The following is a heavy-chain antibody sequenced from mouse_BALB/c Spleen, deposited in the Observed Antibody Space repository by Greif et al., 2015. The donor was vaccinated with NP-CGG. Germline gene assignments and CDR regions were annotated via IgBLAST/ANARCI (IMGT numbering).Heavy chain of an antibody. CDR3: ARHNYGSSYWYFDV. J-gene: IGHJ1*01. CDR2: ISSGGSYT. CDR1: GFTFSSYG. V-gene: IGHV5-6*01. D-gene: IGHD1-1*01. Sequence: EVMLVESGGDLGKPGGSLKLSCAASGFTFSSYGMSWVRQTPDKRLEWVATISSGGSYTYYPDSVKGRFTISRDNAKNXLYLQKSSLKSEETAMYYCARHNYGSSYWYFDVWGAGTTVTVSS.